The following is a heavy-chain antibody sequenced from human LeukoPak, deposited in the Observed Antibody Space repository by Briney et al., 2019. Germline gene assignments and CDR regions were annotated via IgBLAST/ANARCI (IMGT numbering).Heavy chain of an antibody. CDR1: GYTFTSYY. V-gene: IGHV1-46*03. CDR3: AGGIGGSGWYNHFDY. D-gene: IGHD6-19*01. Sequence: ASVKVSCKASGYTFTSYYMHWVRQAPGQGLEWMGIINPSGGSTSYAQKFQGRVTMTRDTSTSTVYMELSSLRSEDTAVYYCAGGIGGSGWYNHFDYWGQGTLVTVSS. CDR2: INPSGGST. J-gene: IGHJ4*02.